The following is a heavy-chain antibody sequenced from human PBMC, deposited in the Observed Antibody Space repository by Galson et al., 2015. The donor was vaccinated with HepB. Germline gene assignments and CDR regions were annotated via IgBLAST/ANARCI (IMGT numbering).Heavy chain of an antibody. V-gene: IGHV3-64D*06. CDR2: INSDGGGT. Sequence: SLRLSCAASGFTFSDYAMHWVRQAPGKGLEYVSGINSDGGGTYYLDSVKGRFTVSRDNSKNALYLQMSGLRTDDTAVYYCAKRISGWDLVWGQGTLVTVSS. CDR3: AKRISGWDLV. CDR1: GFTFSDYA. D-gene: IGHD6-19*01. J-gene: IGHJ4*02.